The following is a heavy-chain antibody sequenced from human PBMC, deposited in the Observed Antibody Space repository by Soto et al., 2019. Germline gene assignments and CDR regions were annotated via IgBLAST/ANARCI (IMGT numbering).Heavy chain of an antibody. J-gene: IGHJ6*02. Sequence: PGGSLRLSCAASGFTFSSYGMHWVRQAPGKGLEWVAVIWYNGSDKKYADPVKGRFTISRDNSEKTLYLQMNSLRAEDTAVYYCAKDYGDWTGLYYYGMDVWGQGTTVTVSS. CDR2: IWYNGSDK. V-gene: IGHV3-33*06. D-gene: IGHD4-17*01. CDR3: AKDYGDWTGLYYYGMDV. CDR1: GFTFSSYG.